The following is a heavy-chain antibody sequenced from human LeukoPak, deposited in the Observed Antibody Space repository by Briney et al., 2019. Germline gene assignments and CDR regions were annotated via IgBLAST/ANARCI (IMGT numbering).Heavy chain of an antibody. CDR1: GGTFSSYA. J-gene: IGHJ6*03. V-gene: IGHV1-69*05. CDR2: IIPIFGTA. D-gene: IGHD3-10*01. CDR3: ARAGRVHYYGSGSYTLGYYYYYMDV. Sequence: SVKVSCKASGGTFSSYAISWVRQAPGQGLEWMGGIIPIFGTANYAQKLQGRVTMTTDTSASTAYMELRSLRSDDTAVYYCARAGRVHYYGSGSYTLGYYYYYMDVWGKGTTVTISS.